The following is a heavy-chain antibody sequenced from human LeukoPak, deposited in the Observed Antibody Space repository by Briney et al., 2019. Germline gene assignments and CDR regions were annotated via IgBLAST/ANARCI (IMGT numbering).Heavy chain of an antibody. D-gene: IGHD1-26*01. CDR1: GGSISSGSYY. CDR2: IYTSGST. V-gene: IGHV4-61*02. CDR3: ARVSGSYRWYFDY. J-gene: IGHJ4*02. Sequence: SETLSLTCTVSGGSISSGSYYWSWIRQPAGKGLEWIGRIYTSGSTNYNPSVKCRVTISVDTSKNQFSLKLSSVTAAHTAVYYCARVSGSYRWYFDYWGQGTLVTVSS.